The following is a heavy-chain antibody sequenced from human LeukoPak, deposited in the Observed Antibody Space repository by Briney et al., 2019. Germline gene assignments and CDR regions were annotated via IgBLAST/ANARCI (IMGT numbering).Heavy chain of an antibody. J-gene: IGHJ3*02. Sequence: SETLSLTCTVSGASITDYYWGWIRQPSGKGLECIGYIFYSRNTNYNPSLKSRVTISVDTSKNQFSLKLSSVTAADTAVYYCARHSAVRDGYNAGAFDIWGQGTMDTVSS. V-gene: IGHV4-59*08. CDR3: ARHSAVRDGYNAGAFDI. CDR2: IFYSRNT. D-gene: IGHD5-24*01. CDR1: GASITDYY.